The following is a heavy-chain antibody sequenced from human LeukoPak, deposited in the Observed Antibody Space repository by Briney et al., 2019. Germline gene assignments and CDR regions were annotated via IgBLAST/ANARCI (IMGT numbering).Heavy chain of an antibody. V-gene: IGHV3-30*04. J-gene: IGHJ4*02. CDR1: GFTFSSYA. CDR2: ISYDGSNK. D-gene: IGHD6-19*01. CDR3: ARDGEKQWLGPFDY. Sequence: GSLRLSCAASGFTFSSYAMHWVRQAPGKGLEWVAVISYDGSNKYYADSVKGRFTISRDNSKNTLYLQMNSLRAEDTAVYYCARDGEKQWLGPFDYWGQGTPVTVSS.